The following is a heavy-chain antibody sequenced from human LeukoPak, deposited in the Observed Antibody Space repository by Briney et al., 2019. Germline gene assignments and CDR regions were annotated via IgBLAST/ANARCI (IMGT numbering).Heavy chain of an antibody. V-gene: IGHV1-2*02. CDR3: STASLYYYYYVDV. D-gene: IGHD2-2*01. J-gene: IGHJ6*03. Sequence: GASVKVSCKASGYTFTGYYMHWVRQAPGQGLEWMGWINPNSGGTNYAQKFQGRVTMTRDTSISTAYMELSRLRSDDTAVYYCSTASLYYYYYVDVWGKGTTVTVSS. CDR1: GYTFTGYY. CDR2: INPNSGGT.